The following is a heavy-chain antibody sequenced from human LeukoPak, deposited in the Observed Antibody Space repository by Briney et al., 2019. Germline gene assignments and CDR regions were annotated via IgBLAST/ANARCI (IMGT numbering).Heavy chain of an antibody. CDR1: GFTFSSYT. Sequence: GGSLRLSCAASGFTFSSYTMSWVRQAPGKGLEWVSAISGSGGSTYYADSVKGRFTISRDNSKNTLYLQMNSLRAEDTAVYYCAKDNYYDSSGYYSSFDYWGQGTLVTVSS. J-gene: IGHJ4*02. D-gene: IGHD3-22*01. V-gene: IGHV3-23*01. CDR3: AKDNYYDSSGYYSSFDY. CDR2: ISGSGGST.